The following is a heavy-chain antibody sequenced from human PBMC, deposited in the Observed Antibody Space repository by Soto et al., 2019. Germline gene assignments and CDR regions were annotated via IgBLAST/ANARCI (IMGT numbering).Heavy chain of an antibody. J-gene: IGHJ6*03. CDR3: AKGQALYYYYYYMDV. CDR2: ISGSGGST. CDR1: GFTFSSYA. Sequence: GGSLRLSCAASGFTFSSYAMSWVRQAPGKGLEWVSAISGSGGSTYYADSVKGRFTISRDNSKNTLYLQMNSLRAEDTAVYYCAKGQALYYYYYYMDVWGKGTTVTVSS. V-gene: IGHV3-23*01.